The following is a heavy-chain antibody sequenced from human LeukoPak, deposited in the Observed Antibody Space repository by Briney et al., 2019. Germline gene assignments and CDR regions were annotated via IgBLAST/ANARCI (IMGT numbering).Heavy chain of an antibody. J-gene: IGHJ5*02. D-gene: IGHD6-25*01. CDR2: IWYDGSNK. V-gene: IGHV3-33*01. CDR1: GFTFSSYG. Sequence: GGSLRLSCAASGFTFSSYGMHWVRQAPGKGLEWVAVIWYDGSNKYYADSVKGRFTISRDNSKNTLYLQMNSLRAEDTAVYYCARGIAANHTSSWFDPWGQGTLVTVSS. CDR3: ARGIAANHTSSWFDP.